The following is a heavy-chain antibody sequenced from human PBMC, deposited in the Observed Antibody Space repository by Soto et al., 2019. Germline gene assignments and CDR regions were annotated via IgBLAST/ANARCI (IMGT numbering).Heavy chain of an antibody. CDR2: IYYSGST. Sequence: ASETLSLTCTVSGGSISSSSYYWGWIRQPPGKGLEWIGSIYYSGSTYYNPSLKSRVTISVDTSKNQFSLKLSSVTAADTAVYYCARHSGPWHGMVVWGQGTTVTVSS. V-gene: IGHV4-39*01. CDR1: GGSISSSSYY. J-gene: IGHJ6*02. CDR3: ARHSGPWHGMVV.